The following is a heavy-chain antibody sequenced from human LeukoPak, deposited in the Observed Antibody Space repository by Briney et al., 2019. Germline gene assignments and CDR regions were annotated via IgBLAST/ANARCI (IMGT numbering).Heavy chain of an antibody. CDR3: ARDMYIMDTAMVGDYYYYMDV. CDR1: GGTLSSYA. J-gene: IGHJ6*03. V-gene: IGHV1-69*13. D-gene: IGHD5-18*01. Sequence: ASVKVSCKASGGTLSSYAISWVRQAPGQGLECMGGIIPIFGTANYAQKFQGRVTITADESTSTAYMELSSLRSEDTAVYYCARDMYIMDTAMVGDYYYYMDVWGKGTTVTVSS. CDR2: IIPIFGTA.